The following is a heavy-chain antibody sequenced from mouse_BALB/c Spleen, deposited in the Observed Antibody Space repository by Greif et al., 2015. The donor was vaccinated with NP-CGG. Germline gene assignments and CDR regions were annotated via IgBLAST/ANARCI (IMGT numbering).Heavy chain of an antibody. Sequence: VQLQQSGAELVKPGASVKLSCTASGFNIKDTYMHWVKQRPEQGLEWIGRIDPANGNTKYDPKLQGKATITADTSSNTAYLQLSSLTSEDTAVYYCARARPYYAMDYWGQGTSVTVSS. V-gene: IGHV14-3*02. CDR2: IDPANGNT. CDR3: ARARPYYAMDY. J-gene: IGHJ4*01. D-gene: IGHD3-1*01. CDR1: GFNIKDTY.